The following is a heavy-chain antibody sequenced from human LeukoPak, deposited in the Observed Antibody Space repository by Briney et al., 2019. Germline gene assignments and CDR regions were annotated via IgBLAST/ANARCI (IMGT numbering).Heavy chain of an antibody. Sequence: PSETLSLTCDVFGGSFTDYFWTWIRQSPGKGLEWIGEINDYSGNTNYNPSLNSRVSISLEKSKNQFSLELRSVTAADTAVYYCARGVYVDRPTIDGHFDNWGQGTLVTVSS. CDR3: ARGVYVDRPTIDGHFDN. CDR1: GGSFTDYF. V-gene: IGHV4-34*01. J-gene: IGHJ4*02. D-gene: IGHD5-24*01. CDR2: INDYSGNT.